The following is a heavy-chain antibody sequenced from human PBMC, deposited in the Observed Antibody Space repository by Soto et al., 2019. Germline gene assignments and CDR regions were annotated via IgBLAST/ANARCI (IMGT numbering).Heavy chain of an antibody. CDR1: GYTVTSYG. CDR2: ISAYNGNT. CDR3: ARVVGASACHHRASSYY. V-gene: IGHV1-18*01. Sequence: QVQLVQSGAEVKKPGASVKVSCKASGYTVTSYGISGVRQAPGKGRERMGWISAYNGNTNYAQKLQGRVTMTTDKAPTTAYMELRSPRSDYTSVYYWARVVGASACHHRASSYYWCQRTLVPVSS. J-gene: IGHJ4*02. D-gene: IGHD1-26*01.